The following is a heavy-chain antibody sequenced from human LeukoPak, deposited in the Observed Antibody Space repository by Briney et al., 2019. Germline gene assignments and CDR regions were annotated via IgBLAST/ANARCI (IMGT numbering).Heavy chain of an antibody. D-gene: IGHD6-13*01. J-gene: IGHJ4*02. CDR3: AQSSGSSWFSDKSDS. Sequence: GGSLRLSCAASGFTFSSYSMNWVRQAPGKGLEWVSSISSSSSYIYYADSVKGRFTISRDNAKNSLYLQMNSLRAEDTAVYYCAQSSGSSWFSDKSDSWGQGALVTVSS. CDR1: GFTFSSYS. V-gene: IGHV3-21*01. CDR2: ISSSSSYI.